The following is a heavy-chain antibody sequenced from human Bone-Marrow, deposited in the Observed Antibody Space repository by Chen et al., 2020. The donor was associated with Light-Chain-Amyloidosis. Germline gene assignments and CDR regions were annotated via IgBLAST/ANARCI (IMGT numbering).Heavy chain of an antibody. CDR2: VIPMLSIS. J-gene: IGHJ3*01. D-gene: IGHD2-15*01. CDR1: GGSFGTYA. CDR3: AREDCSGGTCYSPAFDV. Sequence: QAQLVQSGAEVKKPGSSAKVSCKASGGSFGTYAITWVRRAPGQGLEWRGRVIPMLSISNYAQRFQDRFKIVADKSTNTVYMELSSLRSEDTAVYYCAREDCSGGTCYSPAFDVWGQGTMLTVSS. V-gene: IGHV1-69*04.